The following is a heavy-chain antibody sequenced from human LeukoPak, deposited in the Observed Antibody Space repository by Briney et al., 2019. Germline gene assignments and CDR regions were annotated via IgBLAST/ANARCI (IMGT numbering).Heavy chain of an antibody. J-gene: IGHJ4*02. CDR1: GFTFSNYA. CDR3: AKWGGYDVLTGYYVSDY. Sequence: GGSLRLSCAASGFTFSNYAMSWVRQAPGKGLEWVSAITGSGGNTYYADSVKGRFTISRDNSKNTLYLQMNSLRAEDTAVYYCAKWGGYDVLTGYYVSDYWGQGTLVTVSS. V-gene: IGHV3-23*01. D-gene: IGHD3-9*01. CDR2: ITGSGGNT.